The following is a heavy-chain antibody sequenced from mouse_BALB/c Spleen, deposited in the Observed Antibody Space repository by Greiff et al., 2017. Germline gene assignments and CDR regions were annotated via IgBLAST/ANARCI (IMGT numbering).Heavy chain of an antibody. CDR3: AREQSMVTRYWYFDV. CDR1: GFTFTDYY. V-gene: IGHV7-3*02. Sequence: EVMLVESGGGLVQPGGSLRLSCATSGFTFTDYYMSWVRQPPGKALEWLGFIRNKANGYTTEYSASVKGRFTISRDNSQSILYLQMNTLRAEDSATYYCAREQSMVTRYWYFDVWGAGTTVTVSA. J-gene: IGHJ1*01. CDR2: IRNKANGYTT. D-gene: IGHD2-10*02.